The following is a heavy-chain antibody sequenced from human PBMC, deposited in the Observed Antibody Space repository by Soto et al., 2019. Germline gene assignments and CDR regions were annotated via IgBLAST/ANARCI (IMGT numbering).Heavy chain of an antibody. J-gene: IGHJ4*02. CDR3: ARYTRHVLMVYANNYFDY. CDR1: GYTFTSYG. Sequence: QVQLVQSGAEVKKPGASVKVSCKASGYTFTSYGISWVRQAPGQGLEWMGWISAYNGNTNYAQKLQGRVTMTTDTSTSTAYMELRSLRSDDMAVYYCARYTRHVLMVYANNYFDYWGQGTLVTVSS. CDR2: ISAYNGNT. D-gene: IGHD2-8*01. V-gene: IGHV1-18*03.